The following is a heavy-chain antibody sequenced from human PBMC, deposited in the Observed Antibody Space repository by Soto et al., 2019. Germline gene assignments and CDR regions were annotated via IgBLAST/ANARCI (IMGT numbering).Heavy chain of an antibody. CDR2: ISSNGGRT. D-gene: IGHD6-19*01. CDR3: VIVAGTWYFDL. J-gene: IGHJ2*01. V-gene: IGHV3-64D*08. CDR1: GFTYSSFA. Sequence: PGGSLRLSCSASGFTYSSFAMHWVRQAPGKGLEYVSAISSNGGRTYYADSVKGRFTISRDNSKNTLYLQMNSLRAEDTAVYYCVIVAGTWYFDLWGRGTLVTVAS.